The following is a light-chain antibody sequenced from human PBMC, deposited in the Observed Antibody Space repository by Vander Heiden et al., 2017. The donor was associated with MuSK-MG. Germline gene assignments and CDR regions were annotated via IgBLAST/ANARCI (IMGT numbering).Light chain of an antibody. CDR3: LSDAGNDFYV. CDR2: EGN. J-gene: IGLJ1*01. CDR1: SCAVGGDDY. V-gene: IGLV2-8*01. Sequence: QSALTQPPSASGSPGRSFTISSTGTSCAVGGDDYVCCYHQHPGNAHNLLVYEGNRRPSGVPVRFSGSKAGNTASMTVAGRQAEDEADYYVLSDAGNDFYVFGSGTTLTVL.